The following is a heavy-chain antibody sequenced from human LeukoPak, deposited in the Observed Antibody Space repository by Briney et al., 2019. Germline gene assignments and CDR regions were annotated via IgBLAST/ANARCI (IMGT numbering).Heavy chain of an antibody. CDR3: ARIGWNYFFDY. V-gene: IGHV2-70*11. Sequence: SGPTLVNPXQTLTLTCTFSGFSLSTSRMCVSWIRQPPGKALEWLARIDWDDDKYYSTSLKTRLTISKDTSENQVVLTMTNMDPVDTATYYCARIGWNYFFDYWGQGTLVTVSS. CDR2: IDWDDDK. J-gene: IGHJ4*02. D-gene: IGHD1-7*01. CDR1: GFSLSTSRMC.